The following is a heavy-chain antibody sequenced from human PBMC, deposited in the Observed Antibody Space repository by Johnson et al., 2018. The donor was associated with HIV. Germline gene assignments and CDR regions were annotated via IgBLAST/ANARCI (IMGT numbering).Heavy chain of an antibody. V-gene: IGHV3-11*01. J-gene: IGHJ3*02. D-gene: IGHD2-2*01. Sequence: QVQLVESGGGLIQPGGSLRLSCAASGFTVSNNYMSWVRQAPGKGLEWVSYISSSGSTMYYADSVKGRFTISRDNAKNSLYLQMNSLRAEDTAVYYCARNGLIPAAKGVAFDIWGQGTLVTVSS. CDR1: GFTVSNNY. CDR3: ARNGLIPAAKGVAFDI. CDR2: ISSSGSTM.